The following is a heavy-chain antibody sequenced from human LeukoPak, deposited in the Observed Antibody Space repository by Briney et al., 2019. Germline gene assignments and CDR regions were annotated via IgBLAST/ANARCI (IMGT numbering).Heavy chain of an antibody. J-gene: IGHJ4*02. Sequence: GSSVKVSCKASGGTFSSYAISWVRQAPGQGLEWMGGIIPIFGTANYAQKFQGRVTITADESTSTAYMELSSLRSEDTAVYYCARDRDCGGDCYAHEPFGYWGQGTLVTVSS. CDR3: ARDRDCGGDCYAHEPFGY. CDR1: GGTFSSYA. D-gene: IGHD2-21*01. CDR2: IIPIFGTA. V-gene: IGHV1-69*01.